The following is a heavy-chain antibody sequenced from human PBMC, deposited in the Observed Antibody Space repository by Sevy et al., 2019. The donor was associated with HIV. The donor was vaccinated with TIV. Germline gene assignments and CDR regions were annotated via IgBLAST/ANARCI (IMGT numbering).Heavy chain of an antibody. CDR1: GFTFSTYW. Sequence: GGSLRLSCAASGFTFSTYWMSWVRQAPGKGLEWVGRIKAKADGGTIDYAAPVRGRFTISRDDSKHTLYLQMSNLKTEDTSVYYCTTDPIILLMVTDGVDVWGQGTTVTVSS. CDR2: IKAKADGGTI. D-gene: IGHD2-8*01. V-gene: IGHV3-15*01. CDR3: TTDPIILLMVTDGVDV. J-gene: IGHJ6*02.